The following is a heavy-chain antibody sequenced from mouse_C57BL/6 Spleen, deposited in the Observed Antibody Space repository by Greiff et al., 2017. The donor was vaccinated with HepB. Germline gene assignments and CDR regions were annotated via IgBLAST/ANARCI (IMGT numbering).Heavy chain of an antibody. J-gene: IGHJ2*01. D-gene: IGHD1-1*01. V-gene: IGHV1-18*01. Sequence: EVQLQQSGPELVKPGASVKIPCKASGYTFTDYNMDWVKQSHGKSLEWIGDINPNNGGTIYNQKFKGNATLTVDKSSSTAYIELRSLTSEDPAVYYCARKVFTTVVATQFPYYCDYWGQGTTLTVSS. CDR1: GYTFTDYN. CDR2: INPNNGGT. CDR3: ARKVFTTVVATQFPYYCDY.